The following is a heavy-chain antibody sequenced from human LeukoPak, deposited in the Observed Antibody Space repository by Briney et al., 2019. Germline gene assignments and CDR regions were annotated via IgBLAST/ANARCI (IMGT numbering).Heavy chain of an antibody. CDR2: INHSGST. J-gene: IGHJ4*02. Sequence: SETPSLTCAVYGGSFSGYYWSWIRQPPGKGLEWIGEINHSGSTNYNPSLKSRVTISVDTSKNQFSLKLSSVTAADTAVYYCARGPSYGDYDYWGQGTLVTVSS. V-gene: IGHV4-34*01. CDR1: GGSFSGYY. CDR3: ARGPSYGDYDY. D-gene: IGHD4-17*01.